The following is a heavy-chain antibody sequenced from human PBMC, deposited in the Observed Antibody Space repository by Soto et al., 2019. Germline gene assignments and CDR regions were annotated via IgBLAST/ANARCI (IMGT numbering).Heavy chain of an antibody. CDR3: AKAAYGSGNYYMDV. D-gene: IGHD3-10*01. CDR1: GGSISSGDYY. J-gene: IGHJ6*03. CDR2: IYYSGST. Sequence: SETLSLTCTVSGGSISSGDYYWSWIRQPPGKGLEWIGYIYYSGSTYYNPSLKSRVTISVDTSKNQFSLKLSSVTAADTALYYCAKAAYGSGNYYMDVWGKGTTVTVSS. V-gene: IGHV4-30-4*01.